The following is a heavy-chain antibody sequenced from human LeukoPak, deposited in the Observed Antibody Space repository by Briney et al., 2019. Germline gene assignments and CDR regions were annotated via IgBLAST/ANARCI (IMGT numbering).Heavy chain of an antibody. CDR2: IYTSEST. J-gene: IGHJ4*02. V-gene: IGHV4-4*07. D-gene: IGHD6-19*01. CDR1: GGSISSYY. Sequence: TSETLSLTCTVSGGSISSYYWSWIRQPAGKGLEWIGRIYTSESTNYNPSLKSRATMSVDTSKNQLSLKLSSVTAADTAVYYCARKGIAVAGVDYWGQGTLVTVSS. CDR3: ARKGIAVAGVDY.